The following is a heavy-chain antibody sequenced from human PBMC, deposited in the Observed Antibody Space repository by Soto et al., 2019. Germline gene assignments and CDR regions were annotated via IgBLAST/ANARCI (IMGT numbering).Heavy chain of an antibody. J-gene: IGHJ4*02. CDR1: GGSISSSSYY. CDR2: IYYRGST. D-gene: IGHD4-17*01. Sequence: SETLSLTCTVSGGSISSSSYYWGWIRQPPGKGLEWIGNIYYRGSTYYNPSLKSRVTIAVDTSKSEFSLKLNSVTAADTAVYYCARDSGDYSFDYWGQGTLVTVSS. CDR3: ARDSGDYSFDY. V-gene: IGHV4-39*02.